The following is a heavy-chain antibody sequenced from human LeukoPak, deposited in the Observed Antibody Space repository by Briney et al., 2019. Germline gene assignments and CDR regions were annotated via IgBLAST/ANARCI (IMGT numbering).Heavy chain of an antibody. CDR2: INPSGGST. D-gene: IGHD6-13*01. Sequence: GASVKVSCRASGYTFTSYYMHWVRQAPGQGLEWMGIINPSGGSTSYAQKFQGRVTMTRDMSTSTVYMGLSSLRSEDTAVYYCARVLAAAGDYWGQGTLVTVSS. J-gene: IGHJ4*02. CDR1: GYTFTSYY. CDR3: ARVLAAAGDY. V-gene: IGHV1-46*01.